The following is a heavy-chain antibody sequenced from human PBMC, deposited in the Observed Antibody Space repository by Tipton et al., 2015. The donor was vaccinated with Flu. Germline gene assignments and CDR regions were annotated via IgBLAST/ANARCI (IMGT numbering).Heavy chain of an antibody. Sequence: GLVKPSETLSLICSVSGASITTYYWSWIRQPPGKGPEWIGYIFYNGSTNYSPSLKSRVTISVDTSKNQFSLSLGSVTAADTAVYYCARTTYGYTKYGTAGAYGMDVWSQVFTVTVSS. V-gene: IGHV4-59*01. J-gene: IGHJ6*02. CDR2: IFYNGST. CDR3: ARTTYGYTKYGTAGAYGMDV. CDR1: GASITTYY. D-gene: IGHD5-24*01.